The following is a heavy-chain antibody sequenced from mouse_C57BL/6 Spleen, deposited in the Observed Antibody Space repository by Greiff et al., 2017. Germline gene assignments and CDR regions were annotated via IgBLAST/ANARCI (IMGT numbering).Heavy chain of an antibody. V-gene: IGHV1-64*01. CDR1: GYTFTSYW. CDR3: ARGEDYYGSSYVPDAMDY. CDR2: IHPNSGST. D-gene: IGHD1-1*01. J-gene: IGHJ4*01. Sequence: QVQLQQPGAELVKPGASVKLSCKASGYTFTSYWMHWVKQRPGQGLEWIGMIHPNSGSTNYNEKFKSKATLTVDKSSSTAYMQLGSLTSEDSAVYYCARGEDYYGSSYVPDAMDYWGQGTSVTVSS.